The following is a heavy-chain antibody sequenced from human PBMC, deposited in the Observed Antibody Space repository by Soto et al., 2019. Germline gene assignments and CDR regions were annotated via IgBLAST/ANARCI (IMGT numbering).Heavy chain of an antibody. V-gene: IGHV5-10-1*01. CDR2: IDPSDSYT. D-gene: IGHD3-9*01. CDR3: ARPNILTGDYYYYYGMDV. CDR1: GYSFTSYW. J-gene: IGHJ6*02. Sequence: GESLTISCKGSGYSFTSYWISWVRQMPGKGLEWMGRIDPSDSYTNYSPSFQGHVTISADKSISTAYLQWSSLKASDTAMYYCARPNILTGDYYYYYGMDVWGQGTTVTVSS.